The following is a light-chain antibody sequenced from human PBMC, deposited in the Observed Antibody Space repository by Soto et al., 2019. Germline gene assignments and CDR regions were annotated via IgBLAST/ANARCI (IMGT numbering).Light chain of an antibody. CDR1: QSITGW. CDR2: KAS. J-gene: IGKJ1*01. Sequence: IQMTPSPPTLSASVGDRVTISCRASQSITGWLAWFQQKPGKAPKLLISKASKLESGVPSRFSGSGSGTEFTLTISSLQPDDFATYYCQHYNSYSEAFGQGTEIDIK. V-gene: IGKV1-5*03. CDR3: QHYNSYSEA.